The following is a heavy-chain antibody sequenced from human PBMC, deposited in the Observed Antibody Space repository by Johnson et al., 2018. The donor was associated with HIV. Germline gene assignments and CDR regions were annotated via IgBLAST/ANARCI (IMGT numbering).Heavy chain of an antibody. V-gene: IGHV3-64*04. Sequence: QVQLVESGGGLVQPGGSLRLSCAASGFTFSSHAIHWVRQAPGKGLEYVSAISSSSGSTVYYADSVKGRFTISRDNSKNTLYLQMNSLRAEDTAVYYCAKDLTIFGVAPNDAFDIWGQGTMVTVSS. CDR1: GFTFSSHA. J-gene: IGHJ3*02. D-gene: IGHD3-3*01. CDR3: AKDLTIFGVAPNDAFDI. CDR2: ISSSSGSTV.